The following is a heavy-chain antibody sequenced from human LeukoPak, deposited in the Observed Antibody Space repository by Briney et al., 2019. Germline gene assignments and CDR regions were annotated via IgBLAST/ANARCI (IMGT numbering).Heavy chain of an antibody. J-gene: IGHJ4*02. CDR3: AKRDTSGYYYFDY. CDR1: GIAFSSNA. CDR2: ISSSGDIT. Sequence: PGGSLRLSCAASGIAFSSNAMSWVRQTPGKGLEWVSSISSSGDITSYADSVKGRFTISRDKSKNTLYLQMNSLRAEDTAVYYCAKRDTSGYYYFDYWGQGTLVTVSP. D-gene: IGHD3-22*01. V-gene: IGHV3-23*01.